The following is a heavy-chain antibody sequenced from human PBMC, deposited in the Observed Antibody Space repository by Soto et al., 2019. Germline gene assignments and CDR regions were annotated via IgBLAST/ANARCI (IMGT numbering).Heavy chain of an antibody. CDR1: GYTFTGYY. J-gene: IGHJ3*02. CDR2: INPNTGGT. D-gene: IGHD6-6*01. CDR3: ASFEYSGSSDAFDI. V-gene: IGHV1-2*02. Sequence: VASVKVSCKASGYTFTGYYMHWVRQAPGQGLEWMGWINPNTGGTNYAQKFQGRVTMTRDTSISTAYMALSRLRSDDTAVYFCASFEYSGSSDAFDIWGQGTLVTVSS.